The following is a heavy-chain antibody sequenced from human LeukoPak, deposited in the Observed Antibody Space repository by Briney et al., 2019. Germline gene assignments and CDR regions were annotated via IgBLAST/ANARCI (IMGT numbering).Heavy chain of an antibody. D-gene: IGHD1-26*01. J-gene: IGHJ4*02. CDR1: GGSISSYY. V-gene: IGHV4-59*01. CDR3: ARIGVGAFDY. CDR2: IYYSGST. Sequence: SETLSLTCTVSGGSISSYYWSWIRQPPGKGLEWIGYIYYSGSTNYNPSLKSRATISVDTSKNQFSLKLSSVTAADTAVYYCARIGVGAFDYWGQGTLVTVSS.